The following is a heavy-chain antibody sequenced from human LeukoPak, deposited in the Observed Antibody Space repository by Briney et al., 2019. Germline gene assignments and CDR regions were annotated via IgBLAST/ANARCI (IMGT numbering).Heavy chain of an antibody. V-gene: IGHV3-23*01. Sequence: GGTLRLSCAASGFTFSSFVMSWVRQAPGKGLEWVSGISGSGGSTYYADSVKGRFTISRDNPENTLYLQMNSLRAEDTAVYYCAKDPMVRGVRPLGYFDYWGQGTLVTVSS. CDR3: AKDPMVRGVRPLGYFDY. CDR1: GFTFSSFV. D-gene: IGHD3-10*01. J-gene: IGHJ4*02. CDR2: ISGSGGST.